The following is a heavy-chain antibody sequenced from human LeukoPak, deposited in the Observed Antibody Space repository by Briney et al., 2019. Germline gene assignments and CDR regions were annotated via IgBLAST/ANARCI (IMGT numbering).Heavy chain of an antibody. J-gene: IGHJ4*02. V-gene: IGHV3-74*01. CDR2: INSDERST. CDR1: GFTFSNYY. CDR3: AREGYYYDSSGYTYYFDY. Sequence: GGSLRLSCAASGFTFSNYYMPWVRQAPGKGLVWVSRINSDERSTNYADSVKGRFTISRDNAKNTLYLQMNSLRAEDTAVHYCAREGYYYDSSGYTYYFDYWGQGTLVTVSS. D-gene: IGHD3-22*01.